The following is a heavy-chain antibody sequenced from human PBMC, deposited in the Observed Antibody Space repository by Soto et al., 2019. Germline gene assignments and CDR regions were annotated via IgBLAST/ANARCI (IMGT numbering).Heavy chain of an antibody. Sequence: ASVKVSCKASGGTFSSYAISWVRQAPGQGLEWMGGIIPIFGTANYAQKFQGRVTITADESTSTAYMELSSLRSEDTAVYYCARAYCSSTSYYHYGMDVWGQGTTVTVSS. J-gene: IGHJ6*02. D-gene: IGHD2-2*01. CDR1: GGTFSSYA. V-gene: IGHV1-69*13. CDR3: ARAYCSSTSYYHYGMDV. CDR2: IIPIFGTA.